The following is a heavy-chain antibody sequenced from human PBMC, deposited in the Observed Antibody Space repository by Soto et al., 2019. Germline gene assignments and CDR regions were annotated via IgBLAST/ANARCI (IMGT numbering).Heavy chain of an antibody. CDR3: ARERVVVTATLFDY. CDR1: GGSISSYY. V-gene: IGHV4-59*01. J-gene: IGHJ4*02. D-gene: IGHD2-21*02. CDR2: IYYSGST. Sequence: SETLSLTCTVSGGSISSYYWSWIRQPPGKGLEWIGYIYYSGSTNYNPSLKSRVTISVDTSKNQFSLKLSSVTAADTAVYYCARERVVVTATLFDYWGEGTLVTVSS.